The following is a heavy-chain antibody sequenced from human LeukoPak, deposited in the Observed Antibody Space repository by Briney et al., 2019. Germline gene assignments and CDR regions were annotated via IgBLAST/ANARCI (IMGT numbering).Heavy chain of an antibody. V-gene: IGHV3-74*01. CDR2: VNPDGSSS. CDR1: GCTFSNYW. CDR3: VRQAVSGDSGIAY. Sequence: GGSLRLSCAASGCTFSNYWMHWVRQAPGKGLEWVSRVNPDGSSSNYADSVKGRFTMSRDNAKSMVYLQMDGLRAEDTAVFSCVRQAVSGDSGIAYWGRGVLVTVSS. D-gene: IGHD4-17*01. J-gene: IGHJ4*02.